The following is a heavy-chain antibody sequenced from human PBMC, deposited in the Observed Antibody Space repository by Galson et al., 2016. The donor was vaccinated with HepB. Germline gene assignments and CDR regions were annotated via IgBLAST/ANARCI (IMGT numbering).Heavy chain of an antibody. Sequence: SETLSLTCSVSGDSISSYFWSWIWQPPGKGLKWIGSIYYNEGANYNPSLKSRLTISVDTSKNQFSLRLSSVTAADTAIYYCARAPYSVAEFNWFDPWGQGTLVTVSS. CDR1: GDSISSYF. D-gene: IGHD6-19*01. V-gene: IGHV4-59*01. CDR2: IYYNEGA. J-gene: IGHJ5*02. CDR3: ARAPYSVAEFNWFDP.